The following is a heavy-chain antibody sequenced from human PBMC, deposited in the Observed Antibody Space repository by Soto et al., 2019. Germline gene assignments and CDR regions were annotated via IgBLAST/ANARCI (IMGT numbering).Heavy chain of an antibody. V-gene: IGHV1-69*06. Sequence: SVKVSCKASGGTFSRNGFIWVRQVPGQGLEWMGGIIPVSGTANYAVKFQGRVTITVDRVTSTGYMELTSLRSEDTAVYFCASTGEAPEGDESGRGDAFDIWGQGTKVTVSS. CDR2: IIPVSGTA. D-gene: IGHD1-26*01. CDR1: GGTFSRNG. J-gene: IGHJ3*02. CDR3: ASTGEAPEGDESGRGDAFDI.